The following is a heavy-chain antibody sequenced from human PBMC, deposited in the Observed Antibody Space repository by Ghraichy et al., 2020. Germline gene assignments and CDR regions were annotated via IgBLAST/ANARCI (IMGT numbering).Heavy chain of an antibody. CDR3: ARVASSSWYFPSYFDY. D-gene: IGHD6-13*01. V-gene: IGHV3-66*01. Sequence: GGSLRLSCAASGFTVSSNYMSWVRQAPGKGLEWVPVIYSGGSTYYADSVKGRFTISRDNSKNTLYLQMNSLRAEDTAVYYCARVASSSWYFPSYFDYWGQGTLVTVSS. J-gene: IGHJ4*02. CDR1: GFTVSSNY. CDR2: IYSGGST.